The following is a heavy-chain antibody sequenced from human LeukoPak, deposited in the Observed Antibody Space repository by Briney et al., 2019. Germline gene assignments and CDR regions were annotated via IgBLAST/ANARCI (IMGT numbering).Heavy chain of an antibody. CDR1: GGSISSSSYY. J-gene: IGHJ4*02. V-gene: IGHV4-39*01. CDR2: IYYSGST. D-gene: IGHD2-2*01. Sequence: SETLSLTCPVSGGSISSSSYYWGWIRQPPGKGLAWIWSIYYSGSTYYNPSLKSRVTISVDTSKNQFSLKLSSVTAADTAVYYCARRSIDIVVVPAAHNFDYWGQGTLVTVSS. CDR3: ARRSIDIVVVPAAHNFDY.